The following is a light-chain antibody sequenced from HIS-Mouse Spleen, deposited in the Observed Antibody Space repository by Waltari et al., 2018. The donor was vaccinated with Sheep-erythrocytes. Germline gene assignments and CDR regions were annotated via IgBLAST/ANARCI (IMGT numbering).Light chain of an antibody. Sequence: QSALTQPRSVSGSPGQSVTISCTGTSSECGGYNYVSWYQQHPGQAPKLMIYDVSKRPSGVPDRFSGSKSGNTASLTISGLQAEDEADYYCCSYAGSYNHVFATGTKVTVL. CDR3: CSYAGSYNHV. CDR1: SSECGGYNY. CDR2: DVS. J-gene: IGLJ1*01. V-gene: IGLV2-11*01.